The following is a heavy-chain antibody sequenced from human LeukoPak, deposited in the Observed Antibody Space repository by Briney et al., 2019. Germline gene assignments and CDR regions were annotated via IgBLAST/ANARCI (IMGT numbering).Heavy chain of an antibody. CDR1: GFTFDDYA. J-gene: IGHJ4*02. CDR3: AKSGGYDILTGYLPFDY. D-gene: IGHD3-9*01. CDR2: ISWNSGSI. V-gene: IGHV3-9*01. Sequence: GRSLRLSCAASGFTFDDYAMHWVRQAPGKGLEWVSGISWNSGSIGYADSVRGRFTISRDNAKNSLYLQMNSLRAEDTALYYCAKSGGYDILTGYLPFDYWGQGTLVTVSS.